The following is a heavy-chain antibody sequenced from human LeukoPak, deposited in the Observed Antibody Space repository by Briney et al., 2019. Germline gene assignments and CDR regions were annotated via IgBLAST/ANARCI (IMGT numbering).Heavy chain of an antibody. CDR1: GGSFSDYY. V-gene: IGHV4-34*01. CDR2: INHSGST. D-gene: IGHD6-19*01. CDR3: ARRSSGWSREY. J-gene: IGHJ4*02. Sequence: PSETLSLTCAVYGGSFSDYYWSWIRQPPGKRLEWIGEINHSGSTNYNPSLKSRVTISVDTSRNQFSLKLSSVTAADTAVYYCARRSSGWSREYWGQGSLVTVSS.